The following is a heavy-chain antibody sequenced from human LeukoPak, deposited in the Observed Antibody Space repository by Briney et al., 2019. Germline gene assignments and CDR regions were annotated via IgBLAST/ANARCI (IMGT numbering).Heavy chain of an antibody. CDR2: IKQDGSEK. CDR1: GFTFSSYW. Sequence: PGGSLRLSCAASGFTFSSYWMSWVRQAPGKGLEWVANIKQDGSEKYYVDSVKGRFTISRDNAKNSLYLQMNSLRAEDTAVYYCAREGGSSGVWGSYRYTGYFDYWGQGTLVTVSS. V-gene: IGHV3-7*01. J-gene: IGHJ4*02. CDR3: AREGGSSGVWGSYRYTGYFDY. D-gene: IGHD3-16*02.